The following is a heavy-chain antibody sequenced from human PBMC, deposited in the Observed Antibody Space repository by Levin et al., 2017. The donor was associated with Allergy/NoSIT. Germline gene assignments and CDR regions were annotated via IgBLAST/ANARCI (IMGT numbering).Heavy chain of an antibody. CDR1: GFTVSTNY. V-gene: IGHV3-53*01. D-gene: IGHD3-10*01. CDR2: IYSSGNT. CDR3: ARDRFLDGSASGGWLDS. Sequence: QSGESLKISCAASGFTVSTNYMNWVRQAPGKGLEWVSVIYSSGNTYYADSVKGRFTTSRDTSRNTLYLQMNTLTVEDTAIYYCARDRFLDGSASGGWLDSWGQGTLVTVAS. J-gene: IGHJ5*01.